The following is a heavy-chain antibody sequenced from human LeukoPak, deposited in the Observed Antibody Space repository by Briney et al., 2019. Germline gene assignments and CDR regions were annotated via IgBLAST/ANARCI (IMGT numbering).Heavy chain of an antibody. CDR3: ARSYDSSASGFDY. V-gene: IGHV4-31*03. CDR1: GGSISSGGYY. D-gene: IGHD3-22*01. J-gene: IGHJ4*02. Sequence: SETLSLTCTVSGGSISSGGYYWSWIRQHPGKGLEWIGYIYYSGSTYYNPSLKSRVTISVDTSKNHFSLTLSSVTAADTAVYHCARSYDSSASGFDYWGQGTLVTVSP. CDR2: IYYSGST.